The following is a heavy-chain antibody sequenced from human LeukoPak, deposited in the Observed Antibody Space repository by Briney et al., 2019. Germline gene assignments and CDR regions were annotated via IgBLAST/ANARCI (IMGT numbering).Heavy chain of an antibody. CDR2: IYSGGST. V-gene: IGHV3-53*01. CDR1: GFTVSSNY. J-gene: IGHJ4*02. D-gene: IGHD3-22*01. CDR3: ARDHYYDSSGYYRFDY. Sequence: PGGSLRLSCAASGFTVSSNYMSWVRQAPGKGLEWVSVIYSGGSTYYADSVKGRFTISRDNSKNTRYLQMNSLRAEDTAVYYCARDHYYDSSGYYRFDYWGQGTLVTVSS.